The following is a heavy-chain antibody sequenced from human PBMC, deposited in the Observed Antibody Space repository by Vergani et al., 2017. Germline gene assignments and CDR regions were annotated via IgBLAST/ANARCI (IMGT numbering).Heavy chain of an antibody. J-gene: IGHJ3*02. CDR1: GGSISSGGYY. D-gene: IGHD3-3*01. V-gene: IGHV4-31*03. CDR3: ARVRFLEWLQNIDAFDI. Sequence: QVQLQESGPGLVKPSQTLSLTCTVSGGSISSGGYYWSWIRQHPGKGLEWIGYIYYSGSTYYNPSLKSRVTISVDTSKNQFSLKLSSVTAAETAVYYCARVRFLEWLQNIDAFDIWGQGTMVTVSS. CDR2: IYYSGST.